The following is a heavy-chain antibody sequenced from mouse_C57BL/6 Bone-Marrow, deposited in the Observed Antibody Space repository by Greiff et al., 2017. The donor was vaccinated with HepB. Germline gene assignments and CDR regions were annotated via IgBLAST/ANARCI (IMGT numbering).Heavy chain of an antibody. Sequence: QVQLQQSGAELVKPGASVQLSCKASGYTFTSYWMHWVKQRPGRGLEWIGRIDPNSGGTKYNEKFKSKATLTVDKPSSTAYMQLSSLTSEDSAVYYCARGVYYSNYAWYFDVWGTGTTVTVSS. CDR3: ARGVYYSNYAWYFDV. J-gene: IGHJ1*03. CDR2: IDPNSGGT. CDR1: GYTFTSYW. D-gene: IGHD2-5*01. V-gene: IGHV1-72*01.